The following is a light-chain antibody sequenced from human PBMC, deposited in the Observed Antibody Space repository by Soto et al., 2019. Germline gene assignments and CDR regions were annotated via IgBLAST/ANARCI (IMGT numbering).Light chain of an antibody. CDR1: QGINND. CDR3: LQDYGDSWT. J-gene: IGKJ1*01. V-gene: IGKV1-6*01. Sequence: AIQVTHSPPSLSASVGDRVTITCRASQGINNDLAWYQQKPGKAPKLLIYGATNLHTGVPSRFSGSGSGTDFTLTISSLQPEDFASYYCLQDYGDSWTFGQGAKVDIK. CDR2: GAT.